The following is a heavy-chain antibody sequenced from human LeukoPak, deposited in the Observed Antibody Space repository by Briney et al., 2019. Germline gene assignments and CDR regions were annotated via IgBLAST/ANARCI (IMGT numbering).Heavy chain of an antibody. Sequence: ASVKVSCKASGYTFTSYAMHWVRQAPGQRLQWMGWINAVNGNTKYPQKFQGRVTITRDTSASTDYMELSSLRSEDTAVYYCARGATDDLSNDYWGQGTLVTVSS. CDR1: GYTFTSYA. CDR3: ARGATDDLSNDY. V-gene: IGHV1-3*01. J-gene: IGHJ4*02. CDR2: INAVNGNT.